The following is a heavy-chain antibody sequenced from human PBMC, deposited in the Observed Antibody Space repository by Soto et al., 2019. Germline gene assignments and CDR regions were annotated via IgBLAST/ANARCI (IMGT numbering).Heavy chain of an antibody. V-gene: IGHV4-4*02. J-gene: IGHJ5*02. CDR1: GGSISSSNW. CDR3: AQVRVVVAATSFDP. Sequence: SETLSLTCAVSGGSISSSNWWSWVRQPPGKGLEWIGEIYHSGSTNYNPSLKSRVTISVDKSKNQFSLKLSSVTAADTAVYYCAQVRVVVAATSFDPWGQGTLVTVSS. D-gene: IGHD2-15*01. CDR2: IYHSGST.